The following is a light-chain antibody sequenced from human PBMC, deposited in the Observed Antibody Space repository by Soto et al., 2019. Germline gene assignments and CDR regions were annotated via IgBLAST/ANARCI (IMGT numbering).Light chain of an antibody. CDR1: QSVDNSN. CDR2: GAS. CDR3: QQYGSSPRT. Sequence: IVLTQSPGTLSLSPGERSTLSCRASQSVDNSNLAWYQQKLGRAPRLLISGASTRATGIPDRFSGSGSETDFTLTIARLEPEDFAVYYCQQYGSSPRTFGQGTRREIK. J-gene: IGKJ5*01. V-gene: IGKV3-20*01.